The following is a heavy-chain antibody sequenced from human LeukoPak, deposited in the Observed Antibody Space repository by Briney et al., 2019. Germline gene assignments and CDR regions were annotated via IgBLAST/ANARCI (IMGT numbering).Heavy chain of an antibody. CDR2: ISAYNGNT. Sequence: GESLKISCKGSGYSFTSYGISWVRQAPGQGLEWMGWISAYNGNTNYAQKLQGRVTMTTDTSTSTAYMELRSLRSDDTAVYYCARSLTMVRGVNRGPFRYWGQGTLVTVSS. CDR1: GYSFTSYG. J-gene: IGHJ4*02. CDR3: ARSLTMVRGVNRGPFRY. D-gene: IGHD3-10*01. V-gene: IGHV1-18*01.